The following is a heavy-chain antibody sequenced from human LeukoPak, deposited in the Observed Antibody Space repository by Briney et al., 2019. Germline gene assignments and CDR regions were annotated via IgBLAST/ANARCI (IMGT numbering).Heavy chain of an antibody. CDR3: ARGYSYGYFY. V-gene: IGHV4-34*01. D-gene: IGHD5-18*01. J-gene: IGHJ4*02. Sequence: KPSETLSLTCAVYGGSFSGYYWSWIRQPPGKGLEWIGEINHSGSTNYNPSLKSRVTISVDTSKNQFSLKLSSVTAADTAVCYCARGYSYGYFYWGQGTLVTVSS. CDR1: GGSFSGYY. CDR2: INHSGST.